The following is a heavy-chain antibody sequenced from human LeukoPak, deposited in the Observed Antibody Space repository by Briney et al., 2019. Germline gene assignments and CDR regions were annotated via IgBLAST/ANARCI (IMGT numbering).Heavy chain of an antibody. Sequence: PSETLSLTCTVSGGSISNFYWSWIRRPPGKGLGWIGYIYYSGNSNYNPSLKSRVTISVDTSKNQFSLKLSSVTAADTAVYYCARHIGFCSSTTCQARFDPWGQGTLVTVSS. CDR2: IYYSGNS. J-gene: IGHJ5*02. V-gene: IGHV4-59*08. D-gene: IGHD2-2*01. CDR3: ARHIGFCSSTTCQARFDP. CDR1: GGSISNFY.